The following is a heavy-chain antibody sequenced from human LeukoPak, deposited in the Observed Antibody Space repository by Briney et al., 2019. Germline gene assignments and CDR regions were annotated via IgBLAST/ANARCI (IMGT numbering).Heavy chain of an antibody. CDR1: GYTLSSYH. D-gene: IGHD2-15*01. Sequence: ASEKVSRKASGYTLSSYHVSGVRQAPGQGLEWMEWINTYDGNTNYAQNFQGRVAMTTDTSTSTAYMELRSLRSDDTAVYYCARDFATWYFDYWGQGTLVTVSS. J-gene: IGHJ4*02. V-gene: IGHV1-18*01. CDR3: ARDFATWYFDY. CDR2: INTYDGNT.